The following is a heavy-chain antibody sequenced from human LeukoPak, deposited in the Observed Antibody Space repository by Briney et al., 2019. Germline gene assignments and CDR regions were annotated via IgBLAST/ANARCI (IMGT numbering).Heavy chain of an antibody. D-gene: IGHD5-24*01. J-gene: IGHJ6*02. CDR3: ASKMATIRADYYYYGMDV. CDR2: FYTSANT. V-gene: IGHV4-4*09. CDR1: GDSVSGYY. Sequence: SDTLSLTCTVSGDSVSGYYGSWIRQPPGKGLEWIGYFYTSANTNYNPSLKSRVTISVDTSKNQFSLKLSSVTAADTAVYYCASKMATIRADYYYYGMDVWGQGTTVTVSS.